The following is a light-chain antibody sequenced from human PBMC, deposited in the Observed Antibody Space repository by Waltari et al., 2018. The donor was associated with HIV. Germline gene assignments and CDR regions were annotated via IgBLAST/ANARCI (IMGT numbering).Light chain of an antibody. V-gene: IGKV1-39*01. CDR3: QQCFSTLST. CDR1: RSIVTY. Sequence: DIQMTQTPSSLSASVGDRVTITCRASRSIVTYLNWYQQKTGGAPKLLIYDASRLQSGVPSRFSASGSGTDFTLTISSLQPEDFATYYCQQCFSTLSTFGQGTRLEI. CDR2: DAS. J-gene: IGKJ5*01.